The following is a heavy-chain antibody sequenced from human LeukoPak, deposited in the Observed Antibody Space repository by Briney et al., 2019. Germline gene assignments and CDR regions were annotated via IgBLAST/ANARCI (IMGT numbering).Heavy chain of an antibody. CDR1: GFNFSSYA. CDR3: ARGSSSSWYVYDY. CDR2: IYSGGST. J-gene: IGHJ4*02. D-gene: IGHD6-13*01. Sequence: PGGSLRLSCAASGFNFSSYAMSWVRQAPGKGLEWVSVIYSGGSTYYADSVKGRFTISRDNSKNTLYLQMNSLRAEDTAVYYCARGSSSSWYVYDYWGQGTLVTVSS. V-gene: IGHV3-66*01.